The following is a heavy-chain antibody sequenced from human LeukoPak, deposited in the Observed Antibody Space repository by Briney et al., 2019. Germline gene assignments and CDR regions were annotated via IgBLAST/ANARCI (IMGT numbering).Heavy chain of an antibody. CDR3: ARQGGSNSPYYYYYMDV. J-gene: IGHJ6*03. CDR1: GYSISSGYY. Sequence: PSETLSLTCAVSGYSISSGYYWGWFRQPPGKGPEWIGCIYHSGTAYYNPSLKSRVTISVDTSKNQFSLMISSVTVADTAVYYCARQGGSNSPYYYYYMDVWGKGTTVTVSS. CDR2: IYHSGTA. V-gene: IGHV4-38-2*01. D-gene: IGHD6-13*01.